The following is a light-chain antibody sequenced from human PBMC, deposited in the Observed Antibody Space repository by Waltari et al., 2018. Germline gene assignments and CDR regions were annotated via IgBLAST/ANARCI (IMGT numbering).Light chain of an antibody. CDR3: AVWDYKLNGVL. CDR2: SNN. Sequence: QSVATQPPSASGTPGQRVPIACSGSNSNIGNNPVNWYQQLPGAAPNVLIYSNNQRPSGVPDRFSGSKSGPSASLAISGLQSADEAEYHWAVWDYKLNGVLFGGGTKLTVL. V-gene: IGLV1-44*01. J-gene: IGLJ2*01. CDR1: NSNIGNNP.